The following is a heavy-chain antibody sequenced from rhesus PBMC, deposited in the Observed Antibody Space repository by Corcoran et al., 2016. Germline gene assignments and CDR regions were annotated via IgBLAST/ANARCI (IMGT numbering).Heavy chain of an antibody. CDR1: GGSISSSNW. J-gene: IGHJ6*01. CDR2: ISGRSGST. Sequence: QVQLQESGPGLVKPSETLSLTCAVSGGSISSSNWWSWIRQPPGKGLEWIGYISGRSGSTYYNPSLKSRVTISTDTSKNQFSLKLSSVTAADTAVYYCARDKRQLELRYGLDSWGQGVVVTVSS. D-gene: IGHD6-25*01. V-gene: IGHV4-65*01. CDR3: ARDKRQLELRYGLDS.